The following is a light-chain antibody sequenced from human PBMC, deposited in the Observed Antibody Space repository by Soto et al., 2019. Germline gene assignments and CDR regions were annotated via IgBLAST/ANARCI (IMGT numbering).Light chain of an antibody. Sequence: EIVLTQSPGTLSLSAGERATLSCRASQSVSSYLAWYQQKPGQAPRLLIYGSSTRATGIPDRFSGSGSGTDFTLTSSRLEPEDFAVYYCQYYGSSLWTFGQGTKVDI. CDR3: QYYGSSLWT. J-gene: IGKJ1*01. V-gene: IGKV3-20*01. CDR2: GSS. CDR1: QSVSSY.